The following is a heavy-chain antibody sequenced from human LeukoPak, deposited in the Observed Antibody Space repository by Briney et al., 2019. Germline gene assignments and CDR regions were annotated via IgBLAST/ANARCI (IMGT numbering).Heavy chain of an antibody. Sequence: SQTLSLTCTVSGGPLSSGDYYWSWIRQPPGKGLEWIVYIYYSRRTYYNPSLKRRVTISVDTSKNQFSLKLSSVTAADTAVYYCARDQALRYFDWLPLDYWGQGTLVTVSS. CDR3: ARDQALRYFDWLPLDY. CDR1: GGPLSSGDYY. J-gene: IGHJ4*02. D-gene: IGHD3-9*01. CDR2: IYYSRRT. V-gene: IGHV4-30-4*08.